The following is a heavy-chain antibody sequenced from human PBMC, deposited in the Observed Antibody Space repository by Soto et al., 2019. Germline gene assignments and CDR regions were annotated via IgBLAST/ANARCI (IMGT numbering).Heavy chain of an antibody. V-gene: IGHV4-39*01. CDR3: ARQPGYSSSWWIDY. D-gene: IGHD6-13*01. CDR2: IYYSGST. J-gene: IGHJ4*02. Sequence: QLQLQESGPGLVKPSETLSLTCTVSGGSISSSSYYWGWIRQPPGKGLEWIGSIYYSGSTYYNPSLKSRVTISVDTSKNQFSLKLSSVTAADTAVYYCARQPGYSSSWWIDYWGQGTLVTVSS. CDR1: GGSISSSSYY.